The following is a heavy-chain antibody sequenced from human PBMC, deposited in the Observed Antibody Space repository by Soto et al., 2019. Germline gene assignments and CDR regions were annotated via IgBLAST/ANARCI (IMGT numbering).Heavy chain of an antibody. J-gene: IGHJ4*02. CDR2: IYYSGST. Sequence: QLQLQESGPGLVKPSETLSLTCTVSGGSISSSSYYWGWIRQPPGKGLEWIGSIYYSGSTYYNPSLKRRVTLSVDTSKNQFSLKLSSVTAADTAVYYCASLGGIVVVVAAGSYYFDYWGQGTLVTVSS. CDR1: GGSISSSSYY. CDR3: ASLGGIVVVVAAGSYYFDY. V-gene: IGHV4-39*01. D-gene: IGHD2-15*01.